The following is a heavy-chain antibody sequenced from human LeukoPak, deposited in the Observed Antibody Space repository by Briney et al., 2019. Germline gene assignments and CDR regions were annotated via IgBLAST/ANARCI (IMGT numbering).Heavy chain of an antibody. CDR2: IRYDGSNK. Sequence: PGGSLSLSCAASGFTFSSYGMHWVSQAPGKGLGWVAFIRYDGSNKYYADSVKGRFTISRDNSKNTLYLQMNSLRAEDTAVYYCANDWGSLQHNWGQGTMVTVSS. CDR3: ANDWGSLQHN. J-gene: IGHJ3*01. V-gene: IGHV3-30*02. CDR1: GFTFSSYG. D-gene: IGHD7-27*01.